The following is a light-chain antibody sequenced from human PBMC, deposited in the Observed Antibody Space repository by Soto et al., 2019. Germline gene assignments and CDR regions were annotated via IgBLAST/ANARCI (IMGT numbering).Light chain of an antibody. V-gene: IGKV3-15*01. J-gene: IGKJ1*01. CDR1: QSFSNK. CDR2: GVS. Sequence: EIVMTQSPATLSVSPGERATLSCRASQSFSNKLAWYQQKPGQGPRLLIYGVSTRATAVPGRFSGSGSGTEFTLTISSLQSEDFAVYYCQQYDTWPPTFGQGTKVEIK. CDR3: QQYDTWPPT.